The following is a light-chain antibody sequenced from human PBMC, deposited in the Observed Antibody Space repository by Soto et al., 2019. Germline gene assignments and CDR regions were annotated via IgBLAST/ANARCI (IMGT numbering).Light chain of an antibody. CDR2: DAS. Sequence: DIQMTQSPSTLSASVGDRVTVTCRASQSISSWLAWYQQKPGKAPKLLSYDASSLESGVPSRFSGSGSGTEFTLTISSLQPDDFATYYCQQYNSYQLTFGGGTKAEIK. CDR3: QQYNSYQLT. V-gene: IGKV1-5*01. J-gene: IGKJ4*01. CDR1: QSISSW.